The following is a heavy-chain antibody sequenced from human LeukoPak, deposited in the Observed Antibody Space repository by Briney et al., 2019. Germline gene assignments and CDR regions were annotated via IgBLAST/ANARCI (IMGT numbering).Heavy chain of an antibody. CDR2: IHYSGST. D-gene: IGHD6-19*01. V-gene: IGHV4-59*01. CDR3: ARESIAVAGTLDWFDP. Sequence: SETLSLTCTVSGGSISSYYWSWIRQPPGKGLVWIGYIHYSGSTNYNPSLKSRVTVSVDTSNNQFSLKLSSVTAADTAVYYCARESIAVAGTLDWFDPWGQGTLVTGSS. J-gene: IGHJ5*02. CDR1: GGSISSYY.